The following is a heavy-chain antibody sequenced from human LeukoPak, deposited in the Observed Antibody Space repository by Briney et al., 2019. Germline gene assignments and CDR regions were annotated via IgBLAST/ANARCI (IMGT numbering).Heavy chain of an antibody. D-gene: IGHD3-3*01. Sequence: SETLSLTCAVSGYSISSGYYWGWIRQPPGKGLEGIGSMYHSGSTYYNPSLKSRVTISVDTSKNQFSLKLSSVTAADTAVYYCARLGSTIFGVVTNWFDPWGQGTLVTVSS. V-gene: IGHV4-38-2*01. CDR3: ARLGSTIFGVVTNWFDP. J-gene: IGHJ5*02. CDR1: GYSISSGYY. CDR2: MYHSGST.